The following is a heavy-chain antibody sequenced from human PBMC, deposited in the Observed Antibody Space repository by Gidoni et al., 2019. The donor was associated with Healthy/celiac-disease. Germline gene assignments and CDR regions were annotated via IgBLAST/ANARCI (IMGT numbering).Heavy chain of an antibody. V-gene: IGHV3-53*01. D-gene: IGHD3-10*01. J-gene: IGHJ3*02. Sequence: EVQLVESGGGLLQSGGSLRLSCAASGFTFSRNYMSWVRQAPGKGLEWVAGSYSGGSTDDADSGKGRFTIARDNTKNTLYSKMNSLRAEDTAVYYCARDYRYDGSGSDSVTVGAFDIWGQGTMVTVSS. CDR1: GFTFSRNY. CDR3: ARDYRYDGSGSDSVTVGAFDI. CDR2: SYSGGST.